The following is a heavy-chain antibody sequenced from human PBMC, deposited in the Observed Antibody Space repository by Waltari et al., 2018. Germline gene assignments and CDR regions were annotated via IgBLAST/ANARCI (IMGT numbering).Heavy chain of an antibody. CDR3: ARKYCSSTSCYGGYFDY. CDR1: GYSFTSSW. V-gene: IGHV5-51*03. D-gene: IGHD2-2*01. Sequence: EVPLVPSGAEVKKPGESLKISCKGSGYSFTSSWIGWVLPMTGKGLEWMGIIYPGDSDTRYSPSFQGQVTISADKSISTAYLQWSSLKASDTAMYYCARKYCSSTSCYGGYFDYWGQGTLVTVSS. J-gene: IGHJ4*02. CDR2: IYPGDSDT.